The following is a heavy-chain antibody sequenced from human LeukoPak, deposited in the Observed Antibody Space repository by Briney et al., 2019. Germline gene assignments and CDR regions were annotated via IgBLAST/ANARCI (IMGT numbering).Heavy chain of an antibody. D-gene: IGHD3-3*01. CDR1: GGTFSSYA. V-gene: IGHV1-69*13. CDR2: IIPIFGTA. J-gene: IGHJ6*02. Sequence: SVKVSCKASGGTFSSYAISWVRQAPGQGLEWMGGIIPIFGTANYAQKFQGRVTITADESTSTAYMELSSLRSEDPAVYYCATSGIFGVVNQVRYYYYGMDVWGQGTTVTVSS. CDR3: ATSGIFGVVNQVRYYYYGMDV.